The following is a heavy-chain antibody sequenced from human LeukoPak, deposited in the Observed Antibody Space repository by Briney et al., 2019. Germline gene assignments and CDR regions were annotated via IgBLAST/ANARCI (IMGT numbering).Heavy chain of an antibody. CDR2: ITPVLDIP. Sequence: SVKVSWKASGVTFSTYAISWVRQAPGQGLEWMGRITPVLDIPNYAQKFQGRVTITADKSTTTACMELSSLRSEDTAVYFCAREVRERGYSYGRYYFDYWGQGTLVTVSS. V-gene: IGHV1-69*10. D-gene: IGHD5-18*01. J-gene: IGHJ4*02. CDR1: GVTFSTYA. CDR3: AREVRERGYSYGRYYFDY.